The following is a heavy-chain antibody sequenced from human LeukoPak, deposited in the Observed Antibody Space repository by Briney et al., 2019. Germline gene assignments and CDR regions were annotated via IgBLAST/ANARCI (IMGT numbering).Heavy chain of an antibody. CDR3: ARESDVDIVATRYAFDI. J-gene: IGHJ3*02. D-gene: IGHD5-12*01. CDR2: ISYDGSNK. V-gene: IGHV3-30-3*01. Sequence: GGSLRLSCAASGFTFSSYAMHWVRQAPGKGLEWVAVISYDGSNKYYADSVKGRFTISRDNSKNTLYLQMNSLRAEDTAVYYCARESDVDIVATRYAFDIWGQGTMVTVSS. CDR1: GFTFSSYA.